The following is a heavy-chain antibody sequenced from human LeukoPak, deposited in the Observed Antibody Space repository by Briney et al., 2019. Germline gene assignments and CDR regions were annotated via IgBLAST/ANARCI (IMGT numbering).Heavy chain of an antibody. D-gene: IGHD4-17*01. CDR2: ISNDGSYK. CDR3: TAVTIKFYFDY. Sequence: GGSLRLSCAASGFSFSSYAMHWVRQAPGKGLEWVAVISNDGSYKNYADSVKGRLTISRDNFKNMLYLQMNSLRAEDTAVYYCTAVTIKFYFDYWGQGTLVTVSS. J-gene: IGHJ4*02. CDR1: GFSFSSYA. V-gene: IGHV3-30*04.